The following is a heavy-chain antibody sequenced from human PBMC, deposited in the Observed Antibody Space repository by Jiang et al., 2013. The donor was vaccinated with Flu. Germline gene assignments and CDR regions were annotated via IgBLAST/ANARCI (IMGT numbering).Heavy chain of an antibody. J-gene: IGHJ5*02. Sequence: LLKPSETLSLTCTVSGGSISGFYWSWIRQPAGKGLEWIGRIYSSGSTNYNPSLKSRLSMSVGTSKNRFSLNLSSVTAADTAVYYCARDQWESGSYYPWFDPWGQGTLVTVSS. CDR2: IYSSGST. V-gene: IGHV4-4*07. D-gene: IGHD1-26*01. CDR1: GGSISGFY. CDR3: ARDQWESGSYYPWFDP.